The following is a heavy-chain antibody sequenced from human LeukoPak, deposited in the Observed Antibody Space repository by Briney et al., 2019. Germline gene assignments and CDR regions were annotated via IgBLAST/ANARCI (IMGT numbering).Heavy chain of an antibody. J-gene: IGHJ4*02. CDR2: INSDGSST. D-gene: IGHD6-19*01. CDR1: GFTFSSYW. Sequence: GGSVSLSCAASGFTFSSYWMHWVRQAPGKGLVWVSRINSDGSSTSYADSVKGRFTISRDNAKNTLYLQMNSLRAEDTAVYYCARVLAGEAYFDYWAQGTLVTVSS. CDR3: ARVLAGEAYFDY. V-gene: IGHV3-74*01.